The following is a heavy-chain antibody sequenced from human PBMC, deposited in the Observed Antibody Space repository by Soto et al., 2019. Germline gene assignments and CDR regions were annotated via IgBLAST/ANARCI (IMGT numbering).Heavy chain of an antibody. CDR1: GYTFRNFG. Sequence: QIQLLQSGAEVKKPGASVKVTCKASGYTFRNFGISWVRQAPGQVLEWMGWISAYNANANYAQKFQGRLTMTADTSTSTAYMELRSLRSDDTSVYYCAIENSYFDYWGQGTLVTVSS. CDR2: ISAYNANA. J-gene: IGHJ4*02. CDR3: AIENSYFDY. V-gene: IGHV1-18*01.